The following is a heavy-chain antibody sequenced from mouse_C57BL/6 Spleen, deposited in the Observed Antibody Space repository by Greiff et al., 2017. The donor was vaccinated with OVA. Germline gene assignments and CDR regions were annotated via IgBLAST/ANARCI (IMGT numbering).Heavy chain of an antibody. CDR3: AREKTGNFDY. V-gene: IGHV1-4*01. J-gene: IGHJ2*01. Sequence: QVQLQQSGAELARPGASVKMSCKASGYTFTSYTMHWVKQRPGQGLEWIGYINPSSGYTKYNQKFKDKATLTADKSSSTAYMQLSSLTSEDSAVYYCAREKTGNFDYWGQGTTLTVSS. CDR1: GYTFTSYT. CDR2: INPSSGYT. D-gene: IGHD4-1*01.